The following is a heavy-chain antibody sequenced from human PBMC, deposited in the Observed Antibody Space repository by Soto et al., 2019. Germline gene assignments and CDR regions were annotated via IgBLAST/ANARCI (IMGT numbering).Heavy chain of an antibody. CDR3: VRATYFSDGSGYTRCFDY. J-gene: IGHJ4*02. Sequence: SVKVSCKASGGTFSSYAFSWVRQAPGQGLEWMGGIIPIFDTPNYAQGFQGRLSITADESASTAHMELSSLRSDDTAVYYCVRATYFSDGSGYTRCFDYWGQGTLVTVSS. D-gene: IGHD3-22*01. CDR1: GGTFSSYA. V-gene: IGHV1-69*13. CDR2: IIPIFDTP.